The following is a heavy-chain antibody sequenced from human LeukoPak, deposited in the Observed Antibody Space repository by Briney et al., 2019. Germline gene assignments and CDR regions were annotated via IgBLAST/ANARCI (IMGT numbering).Heavy chain of an antibody. D-gene: IGHD3-16*02. Sequence: NPSETLSLTCAVYGGSFSGYYWSWIRQPPGKGLEWIGEINHSGSTNYNPSLKSRVTISVDTSKNQFSLKLSSVTAADTAVYYCARGLSVRTDDYVWGSYRIHFDYWGQGTLVTVSS. J-gene: IGHJ4*02. V-gene: IGHV4-34*01. CDR3: ARGLSVRTDDYVWGSYRIHFDY. CDR1: GGSFSGYY. CDR2: INHSGST.